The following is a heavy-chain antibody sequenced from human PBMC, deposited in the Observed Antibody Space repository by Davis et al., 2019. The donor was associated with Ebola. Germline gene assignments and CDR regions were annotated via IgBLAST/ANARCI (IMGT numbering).Heavy chain of an antibody. D-gene: IGHD3-3*01. CDR2: INHSGST. Sequence: SETLSLTCAVYGGSFSGYYWSWIRQPPGKGLEWIGEINHSGSTNYNPSLKSRVTISVDTSNNQFSLKLSSVTAADTAVYYCARLYYDFWFDPWGQGTLVTVSS. V-gene: IGHV4-34*01. CDR1: GGSFSGYY. CDR3: ARLYYDFWFDP. J-gene: IGHJ5*02.